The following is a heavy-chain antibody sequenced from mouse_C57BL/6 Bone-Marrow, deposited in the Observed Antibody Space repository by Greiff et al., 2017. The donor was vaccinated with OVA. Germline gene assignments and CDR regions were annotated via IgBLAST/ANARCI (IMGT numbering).Heavy chain of an antibody. V-gene: IGHV5-17*01. CDR1: GFTFSDYG. J-gene: IGHJ3*01. D-gene: IGHD1-1*01. CDR3: ARRYYGSRAWFAY. Sequence: EVKLVESGGGLVKPGGSLKLSCAASGFTFSDYGMHWVRQAPEKGLEWVAYISSGSSTIYYADTVKGRFTISRDNAKNTLFLQMTSLRSEDTAMYYCARRYYGSRAWFAYWGQGTLVTVSA. CDR2: ISSGSSTI.